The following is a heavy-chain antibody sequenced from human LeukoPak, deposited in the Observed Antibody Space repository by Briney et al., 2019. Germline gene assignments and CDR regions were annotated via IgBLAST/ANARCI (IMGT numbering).Heavy chain of an antibody. D-gene: IGHD5-18*01. CDR3: ASTPNTYSYGYYYFDY. CDR2: IYYSGST. CDR1: GGSISSYY. J-gene: IGHJ4*02. Sequence: PSETLSLTCTVSGGSISSYYWSWIRQPPGKGLEWIGYIYYSGSTNYNPSLKSRVTISVDTSKNQFSLKLSSVTAADTAVYYCASTPNTYSYGYYYFDYWGQGTLVTVSS. V-gene: IGHV4-59*01.